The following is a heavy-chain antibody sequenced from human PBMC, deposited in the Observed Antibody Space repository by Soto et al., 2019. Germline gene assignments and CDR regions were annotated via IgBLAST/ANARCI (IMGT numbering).Heavy chain of an antibody. D-gene: IGHD6-19*01. CDR1: GYTLTELS. V-gene: IGHV1-24*01. CDR2: FDPEDGET. CDR3: ATERRAVAVFRFDP. J-gene: IGHJ5*02. Sequence: ASVKVSCKVSGYTLTELSMHWVRQAPGKGLEWMGGFDPEDGETIYAQKFQGRVTMTKDTSTDTAYMELSSLRSEDTAVYYCATERRAVAVFRFDPWGQGTLVTISS.